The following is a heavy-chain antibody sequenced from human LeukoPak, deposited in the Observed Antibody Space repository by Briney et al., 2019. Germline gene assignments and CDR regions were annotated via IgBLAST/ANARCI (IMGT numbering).Heavy chain of an antibody. CDR3: ARHYNFGHYGDWGWFDP. Sequence: GESLKISCKGSGYSFTSYWIGWVRQLPGKGLEWMGIIYPGDSDTRYSPSFQGQVTISADKSSSTAYLQWSSLKASDTAMYYCARHYNFGHYGDWGWFDPWGQGTLVTVSS. CDR2: IYPGDSDT. J-gene: IGHJ5*02. V-gene: IGHV5-51*01. D-gene: IGHD4-17*01. CDR1: GYSFTSYW.